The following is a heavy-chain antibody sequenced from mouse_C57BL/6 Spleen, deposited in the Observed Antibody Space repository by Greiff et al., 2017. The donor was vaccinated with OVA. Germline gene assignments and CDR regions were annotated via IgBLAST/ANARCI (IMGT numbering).Heavy chain of an antibody. D-gene: IGHD6-1*01. Sequence: QVQLQQPGAELVKPGASVKLSCKASGYTFTSYWMHWVKQRPGRGLEWIGRIDPNSGGTKYNEKFKSKATLTVDKPSSTAYIQLSSLTSEDSSVYYCANEANLYYYYYWGQGTTLTVSS. CDR3: ANEANLYYYYY. V-gene: IGHV1-72*01. CDR1: GYTFTSYW. J-gene: IGHJ2*01. CDR2: IDPNSGGT.